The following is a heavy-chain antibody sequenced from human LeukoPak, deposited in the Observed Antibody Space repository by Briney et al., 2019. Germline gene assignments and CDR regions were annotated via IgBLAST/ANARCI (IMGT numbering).Heavy chain of an antibody. CDR1: GGSINGYY. J-gene: IGHJ4*02. CDR2: IFYTGTT. CDR3: AKYGSGTY. D-gene: IGHD3-10*01. Sequence: SETLSLTCTVSGGSINGYYWTWIRQPPGKGLEWIGTIFYTGTTDYNPSLNSRVTISIDTSKNQFSLKLGSVTARDSAFYYCAKYGSGTYWGQGTMVTVSS. V-gene: IGHV4-59*04.